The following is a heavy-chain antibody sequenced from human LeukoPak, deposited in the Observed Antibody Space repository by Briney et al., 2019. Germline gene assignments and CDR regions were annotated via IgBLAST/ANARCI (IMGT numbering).Heavy chain of an antibody. Sequence: ASVKVSCKASGYTFTSYGISWVRQAPGQGLEWVGWISAYNGNTNYAQKLQGRVTMTTDTSTGTAYMELRSLRSDDTAVYYCARGSGVGATGYFDYWGQGTLVTVSS. CDR2: ISAYNGNT. J-gene: IGHJ4*02. D-gene: IGHD1-26*01. CDR3: ARGSGVGATGYFDY. CDR1: GYTFTSYG. V-gene: IGHV1-18*01.